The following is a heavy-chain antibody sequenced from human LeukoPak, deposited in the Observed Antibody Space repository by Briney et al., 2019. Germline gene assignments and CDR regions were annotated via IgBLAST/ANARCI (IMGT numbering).Heavy chain of an antibody. CDR1: GYTFTSYD. CDR2: MNPNSGNT. J-gene: IGHJ6*02. Sequence: ASVKVPCKASGYTFTSYDINWVRQATGQGLEWMGWMNPNSGNTGYAQKFQGRVTMTRNTSISTAYMELSSLRSEDTAVYYCARGVEMATTHYYYYGMDVWGQGTTVTVSS. D-gene: IGHD5-24*01. CDR3: ARGVEMATTHYYYYGMDV. V-gene: IGHV1-8*01.